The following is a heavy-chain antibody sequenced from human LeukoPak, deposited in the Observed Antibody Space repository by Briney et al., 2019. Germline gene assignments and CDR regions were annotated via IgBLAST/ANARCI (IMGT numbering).Heavy chain of an antibody. CDR3: ARSAPAPTYYYDSSGYDEFDY. V-gene: IGHV1-18*01. CDR2: ISAYNGNT. CDR1: GYTFTSYG. J-gene: IGHJ4*02. Sequence: GASVKVSCKASGYTFTSYGISWVRQAPGQGLEWMGWISAYNGNTNYAQKLQGRVTMTTDTSTSTAYMELRSLRSDDTAVYYCARSAPAPTYYYDSSGYDEFDYWGQGTLVTVSS. D-gene: IGHD3-22*01.